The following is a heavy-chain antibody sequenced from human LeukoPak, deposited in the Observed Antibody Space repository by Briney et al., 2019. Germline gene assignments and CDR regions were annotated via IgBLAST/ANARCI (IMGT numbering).Heavy chain of an antibody. V-gene: IGHV4-39*07. CDR1: GGSISSSSYY. CDR3: ARGAVAGTELPDY. Sequence: SETLSLTCTVSGGSISSSSYYWGWLRQPPGKGLEWIGSNYYSGSTYYNPSLKSRITISVDTSKNQFSLKLSSVTAADTAVYYCARGAVAGTELPDYWGQGTLVTVSS. D-gene: IGHD6-19*01. J-gene: IGHJ4*02. CDR2: NYYSGST.